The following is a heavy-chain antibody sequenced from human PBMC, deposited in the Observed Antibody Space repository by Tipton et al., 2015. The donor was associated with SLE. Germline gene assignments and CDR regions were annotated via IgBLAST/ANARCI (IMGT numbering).Heavy chain of an antibody. CDR3: ATRQGSGWYQSFDY. CDR2: IDQDGNEK. Sequence: SLRLSCAASGFTFRSYWMSWVRQAPGKGLEWVANIDQDGNEKKYVDSVKGRFAISRDNARNSLYLQMSSLRAEDTAVYYCATRQGSGWYQSFDYWGQGSLVTVSS. J-gene: IGHJ4*02. V-gene: IGHV3-7*01. D-gene: IGHD6-19*01. CDR1: GFTFRSYW.